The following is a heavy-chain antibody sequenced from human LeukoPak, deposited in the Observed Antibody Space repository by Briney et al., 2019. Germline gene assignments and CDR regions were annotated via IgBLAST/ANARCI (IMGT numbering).Heavy chain of an antibody. V-gene: IGHV4-61*02. Sequence: SQTLSLTCTVSGGSISSGSYYWSWIRQPAGKGLEWIGRVYTSGSTNYNPSLKSRVTISVDTSKNQFSLKLSSVTAANTAVYYCARVSSEWLVPDYWGQGTLVTVSS. CDR1: GGSISSGSYY. CDR2: VYTSGST. CDR3: ARVSSEWLVPDY. J-gene: IGHJ4*02. D-gene: IGHD6-19*01.